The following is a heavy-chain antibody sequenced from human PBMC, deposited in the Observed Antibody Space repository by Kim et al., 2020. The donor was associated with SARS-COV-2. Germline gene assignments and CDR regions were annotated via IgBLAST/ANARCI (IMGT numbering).Heavy chain of an antibody. CDR3: ARGLYCSSTSCDDY. J-gene: IGHJ4*02. D-gene: IGHD2-2*01. CDR2: IYYSGST. Sequence: SETLSLTCTVSGGSISSYYWSWIRQPPGKGLEWIGYIYYSGSTNYNPSLKSRVTISVDTSKNQFSLKLSSVTAADTAVYYCARGLYCSSTSCDDYWGQGTLVTVSS. CDR1: GGSISSYY. V-gene: IGHV4-59*13.